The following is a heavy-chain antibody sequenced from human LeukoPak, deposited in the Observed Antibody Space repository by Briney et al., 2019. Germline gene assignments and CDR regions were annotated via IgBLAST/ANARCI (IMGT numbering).Heavy chain of an antibody. J-gene: IGHJ6*03. D-gene: IGHD2-15*01. CDR1: GFTFTSSA. CDR3: ARDSRGKGYYYYYMDV. V-gene: IGHV3-23*01. Sequence: PGGSLRLSCAASGFTFTSSAMSWVRQVPGKGLEWVSTISGSDSSASYADSVKGRFTISRDSSENTLYLQMNSLRAEDTAVYYCARDSRGKGYYYYYMDVWGKGTTVTVSS. CDR2: ISGSDSSA.